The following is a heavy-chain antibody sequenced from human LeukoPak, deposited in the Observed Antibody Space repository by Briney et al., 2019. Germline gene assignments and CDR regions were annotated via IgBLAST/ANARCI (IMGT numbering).Heavy chain of an antibody. D-gene: IGHD3-22*01. Sequence: GGSLRLSCAASGFTFSSYWMSWVRQTPGKGLEWVAIILQDGSEKHYVASVKGRFTISRDNAKNTVSLQMDSLRAEDTGVYYCARAPSEVGGYYPEYFRHWGQGTLVTVSS. CDR1: GFTFSSYW. CDR2: ILQDGSEK. V-gene: IGHV3-7*01. J-gene: IGHJ1*01. CDR3: ARAPSEVGGYYPEYFRH.